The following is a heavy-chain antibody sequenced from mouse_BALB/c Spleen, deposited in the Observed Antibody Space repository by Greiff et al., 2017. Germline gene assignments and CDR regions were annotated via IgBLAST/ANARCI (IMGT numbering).Heavy chain of an antibody. J-gene: IGHJ1*01. CDR2: ISSGGSYT. CDR1: GFTFSSYA. CDR3: ARPYGSSYDWYFDV. Sequence: DVKLVESGGGLVKPGGSLKLSCAASGFTFSSYAMSWVRQTPEKRLEWVATISSGGSYTYYPDSVKGRFTISRDNAKNTLYLQMSSLRSEDTAMYYCARPYGSSYDWYFDVWGAGTTVTVSS. V-gene: IGHV5-9-3*01. D-gene: IGHD1-1*01.